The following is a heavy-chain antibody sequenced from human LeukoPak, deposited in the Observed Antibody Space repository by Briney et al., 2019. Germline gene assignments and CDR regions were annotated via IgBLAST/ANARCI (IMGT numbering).Heavy chain of an antibody. D-gene: IGHD3-16*01. J-gene: IGHJ4*02. Sequence: PGRSLRLSCAGSGFTFGGYGMHWFRQAPGKGLEWVAMMSHDESKMHYADFAKGRFSISRDTPKNTLFLQMDGLRTEDTAIYYCAKVMWPTAWGETFDNWGQGTLVTVSS. CDR1: GFTFGGYG. CDR2: MSHDESKM. V-gene: IGHV3-30*19. CDR3: AKVMWPTAWGETFDN.